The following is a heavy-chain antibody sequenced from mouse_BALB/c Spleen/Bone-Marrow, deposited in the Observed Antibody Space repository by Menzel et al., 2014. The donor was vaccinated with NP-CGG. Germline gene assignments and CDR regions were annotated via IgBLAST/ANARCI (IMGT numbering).Heavy chain of an antibody. V-gene: IGHV1S81*02. Sequence: QVQLKQSGAELVKPGASVRLSCKASGYTFTNYYMYWVKPRPGQGLEWIGEINPSNGGTNFNEKFRSKATLTVDKSSNTTYIQLSSLTSEDSAVYYCTRSGNYLFAYWGQGTLVTVSA. D-gene: IGHD2-1*01. J-gene: IGHJ3*01. CDR1: GYTFTNYY. CDR3: TRSGNYLFAY. CDR2: INPSNGGT.